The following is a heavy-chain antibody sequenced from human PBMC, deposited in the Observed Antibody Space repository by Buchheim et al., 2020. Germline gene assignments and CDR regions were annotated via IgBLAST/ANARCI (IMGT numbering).Heavy chain of an antibody. D-gene: IGHD4-17*01. CDR3: VRGGGGYGDNMEDFDY. Sequence: QVQLVESGGGLVKPGGSLRLSCAASGFTFGDYYMSWIRQAPGKGLEWISYISISGNYINYADSVRGRFNISRVNAKKSLYLQMNSLRVEDTAVYYCVRGGGGYGDNMEDFDYWGQGTL. J-gene: IGHJ4*02. CDR2: ISISGNYI. CDR1: GFTFGDYY. V-gene: IGHV3-11*05.